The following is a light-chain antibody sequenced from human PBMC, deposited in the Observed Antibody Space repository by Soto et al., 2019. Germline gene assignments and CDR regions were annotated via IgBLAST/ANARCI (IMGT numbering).Light chain of an antibody. CDR2: KGS. J-gene: IGLJ2*01. CDR3: CSYAGSSTLV. CDR1: SSDVGNYNL. V-gene: IGLV2-23*01. Sequence: QSALTQPASVSGSPGQSITISCTGTSSDVGNYNLVSWYQQHPGKAPKLMIYKGSKRPSGVSNRFSGSKSGNTASLTISGLQAEDEADYYCCSYAGSSTLVFGGGTKLTVL.